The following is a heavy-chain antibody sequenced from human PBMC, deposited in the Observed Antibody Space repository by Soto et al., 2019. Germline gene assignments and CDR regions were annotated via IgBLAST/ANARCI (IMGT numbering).Heavy chain of an antibody. CDR3: AREGLAARLAGYYFDY. CDR2: IYYSGST. D-gene: IGHD6-6*01. CDR1: GGSVSSGSYY. Sequence: SSETLSLTCTVSGGSVSSGSYYWSWIRQPPGKGLEWIGYIYYSGSTNYNPSLKSRVTISVDTSKNQFSLKLSSVTAADTAVYYCAREGLAARLAGYYFDYWGQGTLVTVSS. V-gene: IGHV4-61*01. J-gene: IGHJ4*02.